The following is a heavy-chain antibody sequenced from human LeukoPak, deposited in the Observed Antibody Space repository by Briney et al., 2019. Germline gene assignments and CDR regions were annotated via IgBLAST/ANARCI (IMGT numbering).Heavy chain of an antibody. Sequence: GGSLRLSCAASGFTVSSNYMSWVRQAPGKGLEWVSVIYSGGSTYYADSVKGRFTISRDNSKNTLYLQMNSLRAEDTAVYYCAKDGTMKYYYGMDVWGQGTTVTVSS. CDR2: IYSGGST. D-gene: IGHD3-22*01. CDR3: AKDGTMKYYYGMDV. V-gene: IGHV3-66*01. J-gene: IGHJ6*02. CDR1: GFTVSSNY.